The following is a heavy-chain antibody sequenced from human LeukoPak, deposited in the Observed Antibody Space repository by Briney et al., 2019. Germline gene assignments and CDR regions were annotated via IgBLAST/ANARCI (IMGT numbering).Heavy chain of an antibody. CDR1: GFTFSSFR. CDR2: ISSSGSYI. V-gene: IGHV3-21*01. D-gene: IGHD3-10*01. Sequence: GGSLRLSCVASGFTFSSFRMNWVLQAPGKGLEWVSSISSSGSYIYYADSEKGRFTISRDNAQNSLYLQMNSLRAGDTALYYCARSGLLWFGEFHYGMDVWGQGTTVIVSS. CDR3: ARSGLLWFGEFHYGMDV. J-gene: IGHJ6*02.